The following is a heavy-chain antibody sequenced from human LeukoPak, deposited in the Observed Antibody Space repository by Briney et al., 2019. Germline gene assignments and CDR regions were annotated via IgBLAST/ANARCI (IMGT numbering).Heavy chain of an antibody. CDR2: ISGSSSSP. V-gene: IGHV3-11*06. J-gene: IGHJ4*02. CDR1: GFTFSDYY. Sequence: EPGGSLRLSCAASGFTFSDYYMSWIRQAPGKGLEWVSYISGSSSSPNYADSVKGRFTISRDNAKNSLYLQMNSLRAEDTAVYYCARDQGENYDSSGYYPYWGQGTLVTVSS. CDR3: ARDQGENYDSSGYYPY. D-gene: IGHD3-22*01.